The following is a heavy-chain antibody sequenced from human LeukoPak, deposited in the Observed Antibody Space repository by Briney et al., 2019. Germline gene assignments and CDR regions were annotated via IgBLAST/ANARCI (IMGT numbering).Heavy chain of an antibody. CDR2: ITSSTRTI. D-gene: IGHD5-18*01. V-gene: IGHV3-48*04. CDR3: ARDHEDSATVGDY. Sequence: GGSLRLSCAASGFSFSTYDMHWVRQAPGKGLEWVSYITSSTRTIYYADSVKGRFTISRDNAKNSLYLQMNSLRAEDTAVYYCARDHEDSATVGDYWGQGTLVTVSS. J-gene: IGHJ4*02. CDR1: GFSFSTYD.